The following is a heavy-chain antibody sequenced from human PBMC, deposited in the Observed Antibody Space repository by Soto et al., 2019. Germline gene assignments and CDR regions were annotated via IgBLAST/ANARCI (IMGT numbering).Heavy chain of an antibody. CDR2: ISSSSSYI. V-gene: IGHV3-21*01. Sequence: GGSLRLSCAASGFTFSSYSMNWVRQAPGKGLEWVSSISSSSSYIYYADSVKGRFTISRDNAKNSLYLQMNSLRAEDTAVYYCARLRSITMVRGENCDYWGQGTLVTVSS. D-gene: IGHD3-10*01. CDR1: GFTFSSYS. J-gene: IGHJ4*02. CDR3: ARLRSITMVRGENCDY.